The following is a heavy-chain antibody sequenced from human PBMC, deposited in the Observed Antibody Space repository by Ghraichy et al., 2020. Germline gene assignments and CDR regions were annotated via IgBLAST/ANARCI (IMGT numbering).Heavy chain of an antibody. D-gene: IGHD4-17*01. CDR3: ARVNDYGDYQFDP. CDR1: GFTFSSYW. CDR2: IKQDGSEK. V-gene: IGHV3-7*03. Sequence: GGSLRLSCAASGFTFSSYWMSWVRQAPGKGLEWVANIKQDGSEKYYVDSVKGRFTISRDNAKNSLYLQMNSLRAEDTAVYYCARVNDYGDYQFDPWGQGTLVTVSS. J-gene: IGHJ5*02.